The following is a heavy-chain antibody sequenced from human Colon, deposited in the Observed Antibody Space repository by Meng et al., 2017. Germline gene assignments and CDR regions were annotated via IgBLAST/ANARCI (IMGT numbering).Heavy chain of an antibody. V-gene: IGHV3-74*01. D-gene: IGHD5-18*01. CDR2: LNNDGSRA. Sequence: EVELEESGGGLVQPGGFLRLSCAASGFTLSSYWMHWVRQVPGKGLVGVSRLNNDGSRADYADSVNGRFTISRDNARNTLFLQMHSLRAEDTAVYYCARSGYKNGYDYWGQGTLVTVSS. J-gene: IGHJ4*02. CDR1: GFTLSSYW. CDR3: ARSGYKNGYDY.